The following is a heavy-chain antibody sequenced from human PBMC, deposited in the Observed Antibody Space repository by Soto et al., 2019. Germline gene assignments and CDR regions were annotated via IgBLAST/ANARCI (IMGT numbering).Heavy chain of an antibody. V-gene: IGHV4-39*07. D-gene: IGHD3-10*01. Sequence: PSETLSLTCTVSGGSISSSSYYWGWIRQPQGKGLEWIGSIYYSGSTYYNPSLKSRVTISVDKSKNQFSLNLSSVTAADTAVYYCARDQNGSGNYYTRYFDYWGQGTLVTVSS. J-gene: IGHJ4*02. CDR2: IYYSGST. CDR1: GGSISSSSYY. CDR3: ARDQNGSGNYYTRYFDY.